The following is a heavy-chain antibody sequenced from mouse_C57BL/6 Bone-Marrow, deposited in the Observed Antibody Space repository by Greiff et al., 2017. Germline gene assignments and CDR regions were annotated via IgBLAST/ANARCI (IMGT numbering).Heavy chain of an antibody. Sequence: QVQLKQPGAELVKPGALVKLSCKASGYTFTSYWMHWVKQRPGQGLEWIGMIHPNSGSTNYNEKFKSKATLTVDKSSSTAYMQLSSLTSEDSAVYYCAFLGPTWFAYWGQGTLVTVSA. D-gene: IGHD3-1*01. CDR2: IHPNSGST. CDR3: AFLGPTWFAY. J-gene: IGHJ3*01. V-gene: IGHV1-64*01. CDR1: GYTFTSYW.